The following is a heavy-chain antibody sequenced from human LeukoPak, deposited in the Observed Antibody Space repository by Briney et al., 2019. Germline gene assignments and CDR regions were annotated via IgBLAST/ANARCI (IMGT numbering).Heavy chain of an antibody. CDR1: GYTFTSYD. CDR2: MNPNSGNT. J-gene: IGHJ6*02. V-gene: IGHV1-8*03. D-gene: IGHD1-14*01. Sequence: ASVKVSCKASGYTFTSYDINWVRQSTGQGLEWMGWMNPNSGNTGYAQKFQGRVTITRNTSISTAYMELSSLRSEDTAVYYCAGEPTYYYGMDVWGQGTTVTVSS. CDR3: AGEPTYYYGMDV.